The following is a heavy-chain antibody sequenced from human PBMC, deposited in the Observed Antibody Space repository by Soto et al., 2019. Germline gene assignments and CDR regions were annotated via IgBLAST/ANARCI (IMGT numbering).Heavy chain of an antibody. J-gene: IGHJ6*02. D-gene: IGHD5-18*01. CDR1: GFTFSSYG. Sequence: QVQLVESGGGVVQPGRSLRLSCAASGFTFSSYGMHWVRQAPGKGLEWVAFIWYDGNNKYYADSVKGRFTISRDNSKDTVYVQMNRLRAEDTAVYYCARGEEAAMGYYYYYGIDVWGQGTTVTVSS. CDR3: ARGEEAAMGYYYYYGIDV. V-gene: IGHV3-33*01. CDR2: IWYDGNNK.